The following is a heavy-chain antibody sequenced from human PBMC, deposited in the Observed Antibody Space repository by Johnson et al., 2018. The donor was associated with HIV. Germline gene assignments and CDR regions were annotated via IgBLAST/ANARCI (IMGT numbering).Heavy chain of an antibody. Sequence: QVQLVESGGGVVQPGGSLRLSCAASGFTFSSYGMHWVRQAPGKGLEWVAFIRYDGSNKYYADSVKGRFTISRDNSKNTLYLQMNSLGAEDTAVCYCAKDPFYCSGTSGYLDDAFDIWGQGTMVTVSS. J-gene: IGHJ3*02. CDR3: AKDPFYCSGTSGYLDDAFDI. CDR2: IRYDGSNK. CDR1: GFTFSSYG. V-gene: IGHV3-30*02. D-gene: IGHD2-2*01.